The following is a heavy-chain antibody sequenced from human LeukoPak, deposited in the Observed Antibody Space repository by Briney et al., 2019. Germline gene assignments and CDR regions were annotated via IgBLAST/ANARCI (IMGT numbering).Heavy chain of an antibody. Sequence: SGPTLVKPTQPLTLTCTFSGVSLSTSGVGVGWIRQPPGKALEWLALIYWDDDKRYSPSLKSRLTITKDTSKNQVVLTMTNMDPVDTATYYCARAIPPFDYWGQGTLVTVSS. D-gene: IGHD2-2*02. V-gene: IGHV2-5*02. CDR2: IYWDDDK. J-gene: IGHJ4*02. CDR3: ARAIPPFDY. CDR1: GVSLSTSGVG.